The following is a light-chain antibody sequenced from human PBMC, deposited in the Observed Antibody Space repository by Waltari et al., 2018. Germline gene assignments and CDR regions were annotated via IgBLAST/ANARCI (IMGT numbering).Light chain of an antibody. Sequence: QSELTQPPSASGTPGQKVTISCSGRYSNVGNNVVNWYQQFPGTAPKLLIYRSDQRPEGVPDRFSGSKSGTSASLAIIGLRSDDEADYYCASWDDSLNGRWVFGGGTKLTVL. J-gene: IGLJ2*01. CDR1: YSNVGNNV. V-gene: IGLV1-44*01. CDR3: ASWDDSLNGRWV. CDR2: RSD.